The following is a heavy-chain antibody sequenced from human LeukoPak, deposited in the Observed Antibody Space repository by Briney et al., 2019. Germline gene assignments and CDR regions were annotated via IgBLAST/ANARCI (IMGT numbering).Heavy chain of an antibody. CDR1: GGSISSYY. J-gene: IGHJ4*02. CDR2: IYTSGST. Sequence: SETLSLTCTVSGGSISSYYGSWIRQPAAKGLEGMGRIYTSGSTNYNPSLKSRVTMSVDTSKNQFSLKLSSVTAADTAVYYCAREPGYSSGWDYFDYWGQGTLVTVSS. D-gene: IGHD6-19*01. CDR3: AREPGYSSGWDYFDY. V-gene: IGHV4-4*07.